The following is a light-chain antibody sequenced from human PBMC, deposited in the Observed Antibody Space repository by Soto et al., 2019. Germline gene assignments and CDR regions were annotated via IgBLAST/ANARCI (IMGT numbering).Light chain of an antibody. J-gene: IGKJ3*01. Sequence: ETVMTQSPATLSVSPGERPTLSCRASQSVYSNLAWYQQKPGQAPRLLIYDASTRATGIPVRFSGSGSGTEFTLTISSLQSEDFAVYYCQQYNTWPLTFGPGTKVHIK. CDR2: DAS. V-gene: IGKV3-15*01. CDR1: QSVYSN. CDR3: QQYNTWPLT.